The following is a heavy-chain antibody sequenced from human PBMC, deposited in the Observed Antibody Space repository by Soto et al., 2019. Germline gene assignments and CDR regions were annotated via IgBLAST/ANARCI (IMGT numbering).Heavy chain of an antibody. CDR3: AKTKGHSDVYYFGMDV. J-gene: IGHJ6*02. V-gene: IGHV4-59*12. D-gene: IGHD1-1*01. Sequence: SETLSLTCTVSGGSISSYYWSWIRQPPGKGLEWIGYIYYSGSTNYNPSLKSRVTISVDTSKDQFSLKLSSVTAEDTAVYYCAKTKGHSDVYYFGMDVWGQGTTVTVSS. CDR1: GGSISSYY. CDR2: IYYSGST.